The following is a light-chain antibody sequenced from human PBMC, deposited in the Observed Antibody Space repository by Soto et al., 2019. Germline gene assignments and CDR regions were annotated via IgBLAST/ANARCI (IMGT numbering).Light chain of an antibody. CDR1: QSVSSY. CDR2: DAS. CDR3: QQRSNWPLT. Sequence: EIVLTQSPGTLGLSPGERATLSCRASQSVSSYLAWYQQKPGQAPRLLIYDASNRATGIPARFSGSGSGTDFTLTISSLEPEDFAVYYCQQRSNWPLTFGGGTTVDIK. V-gene: IGKV3-11*01. J-gene: IGKJ4*01.